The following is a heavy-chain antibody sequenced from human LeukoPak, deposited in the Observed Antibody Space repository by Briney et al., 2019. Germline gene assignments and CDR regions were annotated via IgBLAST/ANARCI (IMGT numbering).Heavy chain of an antibody. J-gene: IGHJ5*02. D-gene: IGHD6-13*01. Sequence: SETLSLTCTVSGGSISSGSYYWSWIRQPAGKGLEWIGRIYTSGNTNYNPSLKSRVTISVDTSKNQFSLKLSSVTAADTAVYYCARESNGYSSSWYPSNWFDPWGQGTLVTVSS. CDR2: IYTSGNT. V-gene: IGHV4-61*02. CDR3: ARESNGYSSSWYPSNWFDP. CDR1: GGSISSGSYY.